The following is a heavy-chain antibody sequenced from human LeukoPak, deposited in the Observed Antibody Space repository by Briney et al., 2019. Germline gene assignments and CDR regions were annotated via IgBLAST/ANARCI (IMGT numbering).Heavy chain of an antibody. CDR1: GYTFTGYY. CDR3: ARVAITFGGVIVNFFDY. D-gene: IGHD3-16*02. J-gene: IGHJ4*02. CDR2: ISAYNGNT. Sequence: ASVKVSCKASGYTFTGYYMRWVRQAPGQGPEWTGWISAYNGNTNYAQKLQGRVTMTTDTSTSTAYMELRSLRSDDTAVYYCARVAITFGGVIVNFFDYWGQGTLVTVSS. V-gene: IGHV1-18*04.